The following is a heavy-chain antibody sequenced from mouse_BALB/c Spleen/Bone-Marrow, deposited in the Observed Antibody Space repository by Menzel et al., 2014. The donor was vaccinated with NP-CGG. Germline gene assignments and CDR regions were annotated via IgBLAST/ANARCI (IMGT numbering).Heavy chain of an antibody. V-gene: IGHV1-80*01. D-gene: IGHD1-1*01. CDR1: GYVFTDYW. Sequence: QVQLQQSGAELVRPGSSVKISCKASGYVFTDYWMNWLRQRPGQGLEWIGQIFPVNADTNYKANFKDKVTLTADKSSTTAYMQLNCLTSEDSAVYFCARFATGSFAYWGQGTLVTVSA. CDR2: IFPVNADT. J-gene: IGHJ3*01. CDR3: ARFATGSFAY.